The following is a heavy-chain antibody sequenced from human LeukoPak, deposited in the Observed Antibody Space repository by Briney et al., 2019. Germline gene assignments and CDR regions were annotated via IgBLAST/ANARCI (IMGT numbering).Heavy chain of an antibody. Sequence: ASVKVSCKASGYTFTSYGISWVRQAPGQGLEWMGWISAYNGNTNYAQKLQGRVTMTTDTSTSTAYMVLRSLRSDDTAVYYCARDGLGYCSSTSCSYFDYWGQGTLVTVSS. CDR2: ISAYNGNT. CDR1: GYTFTSYG. CDR3: ARDGLGYCSSTSCSYFDY. V-gene: IGHV1-18*01. D-gene: IGHD2-2*01. J-gene: IGHJ4*02.